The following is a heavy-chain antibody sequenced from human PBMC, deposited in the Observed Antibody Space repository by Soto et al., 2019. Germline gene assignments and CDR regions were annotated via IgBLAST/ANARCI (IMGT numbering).Heavy chain of an antibody. V-gene: IGHV3-33*01. CDR1: GFTFSSYG. CDR2: IWYDGSNK. Sequence: QVQLVESGGGVVQPGRSLRLSCAASGFTFSSYGMHWVRQAPGKGLEWVAVIWYDGSNKYYADSVKGRFTISRDNSKNTLHLQMNSLRAEDTAVHYCARGGIAVARYWGQGTLVTVSS. CDR3: ARGGIAVARY. D-gene: IGHD6-19*01. J-gene: IGHJ4*02.